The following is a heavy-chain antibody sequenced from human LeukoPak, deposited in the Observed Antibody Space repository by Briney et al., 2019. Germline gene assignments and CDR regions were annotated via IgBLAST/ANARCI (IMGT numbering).Heavy chain of an antibody. J-gene: IGHJ5*02. D-gene: IGHD5-18*01. CDR3: AKGAGGFSYYNWFDP. Sequence: SETLSLTCTVSGGSISSYYWTWIRQPPGKGLEWIGHIYYSGSTYYSGSTNYNPSLKSRVTISVDTSKNQFSLKLASVTAADTAIYYCAKGAGGFSYYNWFDPWGQGTLVTVSS. CDR2: IYYSGSTYYSGST. CDR1: GGSISSYY. V-gene: IGHV4-59*12.